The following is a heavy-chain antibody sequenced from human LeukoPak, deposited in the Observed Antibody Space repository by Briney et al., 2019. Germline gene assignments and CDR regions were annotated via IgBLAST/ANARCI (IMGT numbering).Heavy chain of an antibody. Sequence: PGGSLRLSCAASGLTFSSYEMNWVRQAPGKGLEWVSYISGTGSVIYYADSVKGRFTISRDNAKNSLFLQMNSLRAEDSAVYYCARHLYGGEYWGQGTLVTVSS. CDR3: ARHLYGGEY. J-gene: IGHJ4*02. D-gene: IGHD3-16*01. V-gene: IGHV3-48*03. CDR2: ISGTGSVI. CDR1: GLTFSSYE.